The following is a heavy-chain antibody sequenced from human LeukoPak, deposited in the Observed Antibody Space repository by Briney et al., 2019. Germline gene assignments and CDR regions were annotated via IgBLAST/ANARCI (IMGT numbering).Heavy chain of an antibody. CDR1: GFTFSSYS. V-gene: IGHV3-21*01. D-gene: IGHD3-16*01. J-gene: IGHJ3*02. Sequence: GSLRLSCAASGFTFSSYSMNWVRQAPGKGLEWVSSISSSSSYIYYADSVKGRFTISRDNAKNSLYLQMNSLRAEDTAVYYCARAVVITFGGPHAFDIWGQGTMVTVSS. CDR3: ARAVVITFGGPHAFDI. CDR2: ISSSSSYI.